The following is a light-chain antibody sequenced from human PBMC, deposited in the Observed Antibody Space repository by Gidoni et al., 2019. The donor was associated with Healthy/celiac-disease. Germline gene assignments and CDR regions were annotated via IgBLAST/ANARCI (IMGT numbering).Light chain of an antibody. V-gene: IGKV1-5*03. CDR3: QDYNSLWT. CDR2: KSA. Sequence: DIQMTQSPSTLSASVGDRVTITCRASQSIGSWLAWYQQKPGKAHNLLLYKSASVEDGVPSRFGGSGAGTQFTLSISRLQPDDFATYRCQDYNSLWTFGQGTKVEI. J-gene: IGKJ1*01. CDR1: QSIGSW.